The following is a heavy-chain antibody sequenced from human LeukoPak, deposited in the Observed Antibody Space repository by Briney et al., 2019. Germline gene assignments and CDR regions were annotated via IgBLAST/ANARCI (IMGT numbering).Heavy chain of an antibody. CDR3: TRRVIDYGVDFDY. CDR1: GFTFSGSA. CDR2: IRSKAHSYAT. V-gene: IGHV3-73*01. D-gene: IGHD4-17*01. Sequence: PGGSLRLSCAASGFTFSGSAMHWVGQASGKGLEWVGRIRSKAHSYATAYAASVKGRFTISRDDSKNTAYLQMNSLKTEDTAVYYCTRRVIDYGVDFDYWGQGTLVTVSS. J-gene: IGHJ4*02.